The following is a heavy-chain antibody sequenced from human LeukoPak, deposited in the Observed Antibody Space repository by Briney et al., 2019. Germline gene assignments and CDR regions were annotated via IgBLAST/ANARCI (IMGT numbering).Heavy chain of an antibody. J-gene: IGHJ2*01. CDR2: INHSGST. CDR1: GGSFSGYY. Sequence: SETLSLTCAVYGGSFSGYYWSWIRQPPGKGLEWIGEINHSGSTNYNPSLKSRVTISVDTSKNQFSLKLSSVTAADTAVYYCARLRRSSWYYFYWYFDLWGRGTLVTVSS. D-gene: IGHD6-13*01. CDR3: ARLRRSSWYYFYWYFDL. V-gene: IGHV4-34*01.